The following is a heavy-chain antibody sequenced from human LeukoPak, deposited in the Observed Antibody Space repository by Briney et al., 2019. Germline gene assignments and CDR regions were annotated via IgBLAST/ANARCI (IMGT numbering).Heavy chain of an antibody. CDR1: GFSFSSYS. V-gene: IGHV3-48*04. J-gene: IGHJ4*02. D-gene: IGHD6-19*01. Sequence: GGSLRLSCAASGFSFSSYSMNWVRQAPGKGLEWVSYISSSTIYYADSVKGRFTISRDNAKNTLYLQMNSLRAEDTAVYYCARVTAVAGTSVGVDAWGQGILVTVS. CDR2: ISSSTI. CDR3: ARVTAVAGTSVGVDA.